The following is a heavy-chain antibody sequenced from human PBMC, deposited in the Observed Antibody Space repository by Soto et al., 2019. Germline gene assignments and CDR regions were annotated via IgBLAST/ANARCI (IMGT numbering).Heavy chain of an antibody. CDR2: ISACGNT. V-gene: IGHV1-18*01. Sequence: QVQLVQSGAEVKKPGASVKASCKASGYTFSNYGISWVRQAPGQGLEWMGWISACGNTNYAQKLQGRVTMTTDTSASTAFMELRGLRSDDTAMYFCARDLDGSGSYYTDYWGQGTLVTVSS. CDR3: ARDLDGSGSYYTDY. J-gene: IGHJ4*02. CDR1: GYTFSNYG. D-gene: IGHD3-10*01.